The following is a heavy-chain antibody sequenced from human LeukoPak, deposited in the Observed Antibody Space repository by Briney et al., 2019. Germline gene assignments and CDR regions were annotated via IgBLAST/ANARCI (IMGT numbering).Heavy chain of an antibody. V-gene: IGHV1-69*06. CDR1: GGTFSIYA. D-gene: IGHD1-26*01. Sequence: SVKVSFKASGGTFSIYAINWVRQAPGQGLEWMGGIIPIFGTANYAQKFQGRVTITADKSTSTAYMELSSLRSEDTAVYYCARDSGNYWYFDYWGQGTLVTVSS. CDR2: IIPIFGTA. J-gene: IGHJ4*02. CDR3: ARDSGNYWYFDY.